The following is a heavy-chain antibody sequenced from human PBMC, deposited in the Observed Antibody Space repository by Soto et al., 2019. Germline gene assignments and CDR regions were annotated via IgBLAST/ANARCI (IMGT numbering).Heavy chain of an antibody. J-gene: IGHJ6*02. CDR1: GFTFSSYA. CDR2: ISYDGSNK. CDR3: ARDRAWGSSSWLYYYYYGMDV. Sequence: GGSLRLSCAASGFTFSSYAMHWVRQAPGKGLEWVAVISYDGSNKYYADSVKGRFTISRDNSKNTLYLQMNSLRAEDTAVYYCARDRAWGSSSWLYYYYYGMDVWGQGTTVTVSS. D-gene: IGHD6-13*01. V-gene: IGHV3-30-3*01.